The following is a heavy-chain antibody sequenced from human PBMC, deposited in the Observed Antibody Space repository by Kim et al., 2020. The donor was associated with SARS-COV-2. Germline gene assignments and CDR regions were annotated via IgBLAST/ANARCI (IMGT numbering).Heavy chain of an antibody. J-gene: IGHJ3*02. D-gene: IGHD5-12*01. CDR2: IIPIFGTA. CDR1: GGTFSSYA. Sequence: SVKVSCKASGGTFSSYAISWVRQAPGQGLEWMGGIIPIFGTANYAQKFQGRVTITADESTSTAYMELSSLRSEDTAVYYCARDLNSGYDWGGAFDIWGQGTMVTVSS. CDR3: ARDLNSGYDWGGAFDI. V-gene: IGHV1-69*13.